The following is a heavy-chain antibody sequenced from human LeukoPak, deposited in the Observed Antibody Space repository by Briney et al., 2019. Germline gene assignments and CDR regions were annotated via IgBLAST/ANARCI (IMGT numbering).Heavy chain of an antibody. CDR1: GFTFSSYS. CDR3: ARGDITMILYYFDY. CDR2: ISSSSSTI. J-gene: IGHJ4*02. D-gene: IGHD3-22*01. V-gene: IGHV3-48*01. Sequence: GGSLRLSCAASGFTFSSYSMNWVRQAPGKGLEWVSYISSSSSTIYYADSVKGRFTISRDNAKNSLYLQMNSLRAEDTAVYYCARGDITMILYYFDYWGQGTLVTVSS.